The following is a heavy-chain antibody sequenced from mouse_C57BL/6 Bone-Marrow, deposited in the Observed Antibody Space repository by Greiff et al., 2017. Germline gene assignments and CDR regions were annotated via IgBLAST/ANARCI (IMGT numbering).Heavy chain of an antibody. J-gene: IGHJ4*01. CDR2: IDPENGDT. D-gene: IGHD1-1*01. Sequence: EVQLQQSGAELVRPGASVKLSCTASGFNIKDDYMHWVKQRPEQGLEWIGWIDPENGDTAYASKFQGKATITADTSSNTAYLQLSSLTSEDTAVYYCTTGTTVVATNAMDYWGQGTSVTVSS. CDR1: GFNIKDDY. V-gene: IGHV14-4*01. CDR3: TTGTTVVATNAMDY.